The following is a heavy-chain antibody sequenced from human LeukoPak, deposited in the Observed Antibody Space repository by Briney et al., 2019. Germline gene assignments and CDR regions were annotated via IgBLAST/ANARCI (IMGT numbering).Heavy chain of an antibody. D-gene: IGHD4-17*01. CDR1: GFTFSSYA. Sequence: GGSLRLSCAASGFTFSSYAMRWVRQAPGKGLEWVSSITGSGDDTFYADSVKGRFTISRDNANNSLYLQMDSLRAEDTAVYYCARSLSTTVTTAFNIWGQGTMVTVSS. CDR2: ITGSGDDT. V-gene: IGHV3-21*01. J-gene: IGHJ3*02. CDR3: ARSLSTTVTTAFNI.